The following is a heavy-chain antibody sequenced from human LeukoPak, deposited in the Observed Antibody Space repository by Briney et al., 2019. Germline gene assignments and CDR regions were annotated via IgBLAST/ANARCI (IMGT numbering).Heavy chain of an antibody. CDR3: ATDGSPGGNSWYFDY. V-gene: IGHV4-59*01. CDR1: GGSISSYF. Sequence: SETLSLTCTVSGGSISSYFWSWIRQPPGKGLEWIGYIYYSGSTNYNPSLKSRVTISVDTSKNQFSLKLSSVTAADTAVYYCATDGSPGGNSWYFDYWGQGTLVTVSS. J-gene: IGHJ4*02. CDR2: IYYSGST. D-gene: IGHD6-13*01.